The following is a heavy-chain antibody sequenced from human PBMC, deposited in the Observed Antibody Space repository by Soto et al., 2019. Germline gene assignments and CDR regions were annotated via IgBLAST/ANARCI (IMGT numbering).Heavy chain of an antibody. CDR1: RFPFSSYA. V-gene: IGHV3-30-3*01. CDR2: ISYDGSNK. D-gene: IGHD6-19*01. CDR3: ARPIAVAGTGFDY. J-gene: IGHJ4*02. Sequence: PGGSLRLSCATPRFPFSSYAMHWVRQAPGKGLEWVAVISYDGSNKYYADSVKGRFTISRDNSKNTLYLQMNSLRAEDTAVYYVARPIAVAGTGFDYWGQRTLVTGSS.